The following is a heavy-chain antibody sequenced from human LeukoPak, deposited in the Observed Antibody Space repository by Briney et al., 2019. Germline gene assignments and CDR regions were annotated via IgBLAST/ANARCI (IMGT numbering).Heavy chain of an antibody. CDR1: GFTVSSNY. Sequence: GGSLRLSCAASGFTVSSNYMSWVRQAPGKGLEWVPSISSSSSYIYYADSVKGRFTISRDNAKNSLYLQMNSLRAEDTAVYYCARATSLTGYYTVGMDVWGQGTTATVSS. CDR2: ISSSSSYI. D-gene: IGHD3-9*01. J-gene: IGHJ6*02. V-gene: IGHV3-21*01. CDR3: ARATSLTGYYTVGMDV.